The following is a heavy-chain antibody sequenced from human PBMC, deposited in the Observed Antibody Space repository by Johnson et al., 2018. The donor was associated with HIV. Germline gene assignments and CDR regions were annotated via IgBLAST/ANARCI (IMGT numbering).Heavy chain of an antibody. D-gene: IGHD3-10*01. Sequence: VQLVESGGGLVQPGGSLRLSCAASGFTFSSYAMSWVRQAPGKGLEWVSAISGSGGSTYYADSVKGRFTISRDNSKNTLYLQMNSLKGEDTAVYYCGKEMEGYYGSGKGDAFDIWGQGTMVTVSS. CDR1: GFTFSSYA. V-gene: IGHV3-23*04. CDR3: GKEMEGYYGSGKGDAFDI. J-gene: IGHJ3*02. CDR2: ISGSGGST.